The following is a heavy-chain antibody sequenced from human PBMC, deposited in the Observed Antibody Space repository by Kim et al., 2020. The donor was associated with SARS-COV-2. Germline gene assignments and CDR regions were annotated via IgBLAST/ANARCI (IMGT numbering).Heavy chain of an antibody. J-gene: IGHJ6*02. CDR1: GGSISSSNW. CDR2: IYHSGST. CDR3: AMRGAGNYYYYGMDV. D-gene: IGHD1-26*01. V-gene: IGHV4-4*02. Sequence: SETLSLTCAVSGGSISSSNWWSWVRQPPGKGLEWIGEIYHSGSTNYNPSLKSRVTISVDKSKNQFSLKLSSVTAADTAVYYCAMRGAGNYYYYGMDVWGQGTTVTVSS.